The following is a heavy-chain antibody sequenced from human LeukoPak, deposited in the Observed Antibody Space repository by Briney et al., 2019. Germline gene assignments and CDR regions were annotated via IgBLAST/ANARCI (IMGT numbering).Heavy chain of an antibody. CDR3: AREGGATFDY. J-gene: IGHJ4*02. D-gene: IGHD1-26*01. Sequence: SETLSLTCTVSGGSVSSGSYYWSWTRQPPGKGLEWIGYIYYSGSTNYNPSLKSRVTISVDTSKNQFSLKLSSVTAADTAVYYCAREGGATFDYWGQGTLVTVPS. CDR1: GGSVSSGSYY. V-gene: IGHV4-61*01. CDR2: IYYSGST.